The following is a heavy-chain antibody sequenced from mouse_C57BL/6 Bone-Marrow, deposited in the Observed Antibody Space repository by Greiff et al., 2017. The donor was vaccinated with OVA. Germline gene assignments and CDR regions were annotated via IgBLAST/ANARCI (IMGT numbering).Heavy chain of an antibody. CDR1: GFSLTSYG. V-gene: IGHV2-5*01. CDR3: AKIGIFYYYGSSYGGWYFDV. D-gene: IGHD1-1*01. J-gene: IGHJ1*03. CDR2: IWRGGST. Sequence: VQLQQSGPGLVQPSQSLSITCTVSGFSLTSYGVHWVRQSPGKGLEWLGVIWRGGSTDYNAAFMSRLGITKDNSKSQVFFKMNSLQADDTAIYYCAKIGIFYYYGSSYGGWYFDVWGTGTTVTVSS.